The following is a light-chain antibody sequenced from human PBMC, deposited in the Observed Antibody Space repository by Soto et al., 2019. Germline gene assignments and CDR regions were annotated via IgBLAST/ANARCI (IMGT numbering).Light chain of an antibody. J-gene: IGLJ3*02. CDR2: GTS. CDR1: ASNIGANYD. Sequence: QSVLTQPPSVSGAPGQRVTISCTGGASNIGANYDVHWYQQLPGTAPKLLIYGTSNRPSGVPDRFSGSKSGTSDSLAITGLQAEDEAHYFCQSYDFTLGAFWVFGGGTKVTVL. CDR3: QSYDFTLGAFWV. V-gene: IGLV1-40*01.